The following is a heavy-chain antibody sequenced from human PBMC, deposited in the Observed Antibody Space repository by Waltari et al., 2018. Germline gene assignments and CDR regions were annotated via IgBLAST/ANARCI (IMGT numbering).Heavy chain of an antibody. CDR1: GGSISSSGSS. Sequence: QLQLQESGPGLVKPSETLSLTCTVSGGSISSSGSSWGWIRQPPGKGLEWIGSIYYSGSTYYNPSLKSRVTISVDTSKNQFSLKLSSVTAADTAVYYCAQIAAAVFDYWGQGTLVTVSS. J-gene: IGHJ4*02. CDR3: AQIAAAVFDY. D-gene: IGHD6-13*01. CDR2: IYYSGST. V-gene: IGHV4-39*01.